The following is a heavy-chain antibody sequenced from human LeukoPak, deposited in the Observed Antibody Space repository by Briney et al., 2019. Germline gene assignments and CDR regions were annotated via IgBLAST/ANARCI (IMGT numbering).Heavy chain of an antibody. V-gene: IGHV1-2*02. CDR2: INPNSGGT. J-gene: IGHJ6*03. CDR3: ATSIAAAGDYYYYYYMDV. Sequence: ASVKVSCKASGYTFTGYYMHWVRQAPGQGLEWMGWINPNSGGTNYAQKFQGRVTMTRDTSISTAYMELSRLRSDDTAVYYCATSIAAAGDYYYYYYMDVWGKGTTVTISS. CDR1: GYTFTGYY. D-gene: IGHD6-13*01.